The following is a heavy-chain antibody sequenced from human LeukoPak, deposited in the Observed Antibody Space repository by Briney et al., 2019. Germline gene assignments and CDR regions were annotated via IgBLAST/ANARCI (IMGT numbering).Heavy chain of an antibody. CDR3: ARQGIGSGSGSYLY. CDR2: IYPGDSDT. J-gene: IGHJ4*02. CDR1: GYSFTNYW. Sequence: GESLKISCQGSGYSFTNYWIGWVRQMPGKGLEWMGIIYPGDSDTRNNPSFQGQVTMSADKSISTAYLQWRSLKASDTAMYYCARQGIGSGSGSYLYWGQGTLVTVSS. D-gene: IGHD3-10*01. V-gene: IGHV5-51*01.